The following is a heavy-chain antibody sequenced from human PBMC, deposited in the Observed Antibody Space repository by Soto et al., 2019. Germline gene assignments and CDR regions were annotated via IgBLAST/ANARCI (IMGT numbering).Heavy chain of an antibody. CDR3: AKDLFLGDYIWGSYRFGAFDI. J-gene: IGHJ3*02. CDR2: IKQGGSRK. D-gene: IGHD3-16*02. Sequence: GGSLRLSCAASGFTFSTYWMTWVRQAPGKGLEWVANIKQGGSRKYYVDSVKGRFTISRDNAKNTLYLQMNSLRAEDTAVYYCAKDLFLGDYIWGSYRFGAFDIWGQGTMVTVSS. CDR1: GFTFSTYW. V-gene: IGHV3-7*05.